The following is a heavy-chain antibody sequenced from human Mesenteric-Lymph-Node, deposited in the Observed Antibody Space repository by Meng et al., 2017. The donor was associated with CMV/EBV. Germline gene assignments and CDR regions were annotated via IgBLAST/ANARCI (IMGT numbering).Heavy chain of an antibody. D-gene: IGHD3-10*01. CDR1: GRSFNSTYYY. Sequence: SETLSLTCSVSGRSFNSTYYYWGWIRQPPGKGLEWIGSIYFSGDAYYNPSLKSRLTISVDTSRDQFSLKLSSVTAADTAVYYCARGLWAVPDIMVEPADYWGQGTLVTVSS. CDR2: IYFSGDA. V-gene: IGHV4-39*07. J-gene: IGHJ4*02. CDR3: ARGLWAVPDIMVEPADY.